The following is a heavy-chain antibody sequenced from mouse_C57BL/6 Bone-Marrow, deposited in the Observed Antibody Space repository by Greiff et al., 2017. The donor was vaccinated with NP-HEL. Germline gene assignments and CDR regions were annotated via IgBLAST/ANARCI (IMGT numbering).Heavy chain of an antibody. V-gene: IGHV5-17*01. CDR3: ASYYGSRPYAMDY. J-gene: IGHJ4*01. Sequence: EVMLVESGGGLVKPGGSLKLSCAASGFTFSDYGMHWVRQAPEKGLEWVAYISSGSSTIYYEDTVKGRFTISGDNAKNTLFLQMTSLRSEDTAMYYCASYYGSRPYAMDYWGQGTSVTVSS. CDR2: ISSGSSTI. D-gene: IGHD1-1*01. CDR1: GFTFSDYG.